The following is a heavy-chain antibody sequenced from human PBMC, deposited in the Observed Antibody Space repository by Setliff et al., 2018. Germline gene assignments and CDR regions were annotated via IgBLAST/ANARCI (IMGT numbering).Heavy chain of an antibody. D-gene: IGHD2-21*01. Sequence: SETLPLTCAVYGDSFSDYYWSWIRQPPGKGLEWIEEINHRGSTNYSPSLRSRVTMSVDTSKKQLSLKLSTVTAADTAVYYCAKEYVVIQFVTNVHNHYGMDVWGQGTTVTVSS. CDR2: INHRGST. CDR3: AKEYVVIQFVTNVHNHYGMDV. CDR1: GDSFSDYY. V-gene: IGHV4-34*01. J-gene: IGHJ6*02.